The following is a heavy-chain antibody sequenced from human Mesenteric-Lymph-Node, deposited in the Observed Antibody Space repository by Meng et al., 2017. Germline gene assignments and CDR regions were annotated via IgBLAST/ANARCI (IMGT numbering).Heavy chain of an antibody. D-gene: IGHD1-26*01. Sequence: QAQMVQSGGEVKEPGAPVKVSCKASGYTFTNYGITWVRQAPGQGLEWMGWINAYNGDTNYAQTLQGRVTMTTDTSTSTAYMELRSLRSDDTAVYYCARVEVGITSGDYWGQGTLVTVSS. J-gene: IGHJ4*02. V-gene: IGHV1-18*01. CDR3: ARVEVGITSGDY. CDR1: GYTFTNYG. CDR2: INAYNGDT.